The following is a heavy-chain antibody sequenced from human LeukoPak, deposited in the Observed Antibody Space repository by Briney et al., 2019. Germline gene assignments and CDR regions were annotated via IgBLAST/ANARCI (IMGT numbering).Heavy chain of an antibody. J-gene: IGHJ4*02. CDR3: ARSTYYDILTGYYGTFDY. D-gene: IGHD3-9*01. CDR2: INAGNGNT. Sequence: GASVKVSCKASGYTFTSYAMHWVRQAPGQRLEWMGWINAGNGNTKYSQKFQGRVTITRDTSASTVYMELSSLRPEDTAVYYCARSTYYDILTGYYGTFDYWGQGTLVTVSS. CDR1: GYTFTSYA. V-gene: IGHV1-3*01.